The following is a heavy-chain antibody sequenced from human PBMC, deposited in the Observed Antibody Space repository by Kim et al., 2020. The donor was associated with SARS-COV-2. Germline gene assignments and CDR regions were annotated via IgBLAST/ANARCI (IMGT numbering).Heavy chain of an antibody. V-gene: IGHV1-18*04. J-gene: IGHJ4*02. CDR1: GYTFTSYG. CDR2: ISAYNGNT. Sequence: ASVKVSCKASGYTFTSYGISWVRQAPGQGLEWMGWISAYNGNTNYAQKLQGRVTMTTDTSTSTAYMELRSLRSDDTAVYYCARDKRAWKGGWGPKDYWGQGTLVTVSS. D-gene: IGHD3-16*01. CDR3: ARDKRAWKGGWGPKDY.